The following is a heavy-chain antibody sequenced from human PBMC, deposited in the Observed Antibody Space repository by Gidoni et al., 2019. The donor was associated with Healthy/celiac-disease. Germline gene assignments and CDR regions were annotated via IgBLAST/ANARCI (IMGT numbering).Heavy chain of an antibody. J-gene: IGHJ4*02. CDR2: ISGDGGST. V-gene: IGHV3-43*02. Sequence: EVQLVESGGGVVQPGGSLRLSCAASGFTFDDYDMHWVRQAPGKGLEWVSLISGDGGSTYYADSVKGRFTISRDNSKNSLYLQMNSLRTEDTALYYCAKDKQPGGNSDYFDYWGQGTLVTVSS. CDR3: AKDKQPGGNSDYFDY. D-gene: IGHD2-21*02. CDR1: GFTFDDYD.